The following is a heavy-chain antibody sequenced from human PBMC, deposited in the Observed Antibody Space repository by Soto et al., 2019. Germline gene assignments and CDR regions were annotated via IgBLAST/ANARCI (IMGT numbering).Heavy chain of an antibody. CDR2: TYYRSKWYS. CDR1: GASVSSNSAA. V-gene: IGHV6-1*01. Sequence: ETLSFTFAIAGASVSSNSAAWNWIRQSPSRGLEWLGRTYYRSKWYSDYAVSVKSRITINPDTSKNQFSLQLNSVTPEDTAVYYCARGRIVAATNAFDIWGQGTMVTVSS. D-gene: IGHD1-26*01. CDR3: ARGRIVAATNAFDI. J-gene: IGHJ3*02.